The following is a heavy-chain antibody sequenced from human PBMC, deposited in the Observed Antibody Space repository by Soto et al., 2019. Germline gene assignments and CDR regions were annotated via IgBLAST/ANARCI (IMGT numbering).Heavy chain of an antibody. CDR2: IRSSTNTI. J-gene: IGHJ4*02. D-gene: IGHD3-22*01. CDR1: GFTLSGSY. Sequence: PGVTLRLPCAASGFTLSGSYMGWIRQAQGKGLEWVSYIRSSTNTISYADSVKGRFTIPRDNAKNSLYLQMDSLRAEDTAVYYCARAAPLTTSTYYYDTSSRYNVRPIDYWGQGTMVAVSS. V-gene: IGHV3-11*01. CDR3: ARAAPLTTSTYYYDTSSRYNVRPIDY.